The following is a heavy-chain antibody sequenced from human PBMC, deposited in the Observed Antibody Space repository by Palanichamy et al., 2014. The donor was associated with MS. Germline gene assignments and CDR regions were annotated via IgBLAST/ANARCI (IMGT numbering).Heavy chain of an antibody. D-gene: IGHD3-3*01. V-gene: IGHV3-11*01. CDR1: GFTFSEYY. CDR3: AREYDVFSGYHYYIDS. Sequence: QVQLVESGGGLVKPGESLRLSCAASGFTFSEYYMSWIRQAPGKGPEWLSYISSGGDIIYYADSVKGRFTISRDNAKKSLYLQMNSLRAEDTAVYYCAREYDVFSGYHYYIDSWGQGTLVTVSS. CDR2: ISSGGDII. J-gene: IGHJ4*02.